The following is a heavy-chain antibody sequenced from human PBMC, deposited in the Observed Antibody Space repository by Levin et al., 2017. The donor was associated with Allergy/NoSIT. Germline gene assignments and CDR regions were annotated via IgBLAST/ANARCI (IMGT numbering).Heavy chain of an antibody. V-gene: IGHV3-53*01. Sequence: GESLKISCAASGFTVSSNYMSWVRQAPGKGLEWVSVIYSGGSTYYADSVKGRFTISRDNSKNTLYLQMNSLRAEDTAVYYCARDGYNYYYGMDVWGQGTTVTVSS. CDR1: GFTVSSNY. CDR3: ARDGYNYYYGMDV. D-gene: IGHD5-24*01. J-gene: IGHJ6*02. CDR2: IYSGGST.